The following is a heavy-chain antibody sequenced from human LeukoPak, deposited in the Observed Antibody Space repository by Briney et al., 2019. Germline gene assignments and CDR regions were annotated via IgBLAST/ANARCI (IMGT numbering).Heavy chain of an antibody. Sequence: PGGSLRLSCAASGFTFSNYWMSWVRQAPGKGLEWVAVISYDGSNKYYADSVKGRFTISRDNSKNTLYLQMNSLRAEDTAVYYCAREGPSIAAQYFQHWGQGTLVTVSS. J-gene: IGHJ1*01. CDR2: ISYDGSNK. CDR1: GFTFSNYW. CDR3: AREGPSIAAQYFQH. D-gene: IGHD6-13*01. V-gene: IGHV3-30-3*01.